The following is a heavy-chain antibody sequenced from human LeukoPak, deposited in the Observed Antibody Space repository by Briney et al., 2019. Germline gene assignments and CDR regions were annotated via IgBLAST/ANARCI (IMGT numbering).Heavy chain of an antibody. D-gene: IGHD3-10*01. J-gene: IGHJ4*02. V-gene: IGHV3-33*01. CDR2: IWYEGSHR. CDR1: GFTFSNYG. CDR3: ARAKDNYYGSGCYY. Sequence: GGSLRLSCAASGFTFSNYGMHWVRQAPGKGLEWVAIIWYEGSHRYYADSVKGRFTISRDNSKNTLYLQMNSLRAEETAVYYCARAKDNYYGSGCYYWGQGTLVTVSS.